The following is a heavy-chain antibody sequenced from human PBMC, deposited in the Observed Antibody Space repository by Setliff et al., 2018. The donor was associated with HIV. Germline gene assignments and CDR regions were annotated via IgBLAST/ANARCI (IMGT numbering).Heavy chain of an antibody. V-gene: IGHV3-48*03. J-gene: IGHJ4*02. CDR2: ISSSGTTT. CDR1: GFTFSNY. CDR3: AKADTSGWYPHFQF. D-gene: IGHD6-19*01. Sequence: PGGSLRLSCVVSGFTFSNYKNYEMHWVRQAPGKGLEWVAYISSSGTTTYYADSVKGRFTISRDNSKNTLYLQMNSLGAEDTAVYYCAKADTSGWYPHFQFWGQGTLVTVSS.